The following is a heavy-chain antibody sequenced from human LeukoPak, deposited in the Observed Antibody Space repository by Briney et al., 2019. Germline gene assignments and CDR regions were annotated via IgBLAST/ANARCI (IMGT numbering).Heavy chain of an antibody. V-gene: IGHV4-34*01. CDR2: INHSGST. CDR3: ARGEEQLVDYQFDI. J-gene: IGHJ3*02. Sequence: PSETLSLTCAVYGGSFSGYYWSWIRQPPGKGLEWIGEINHSGSTNYNPSLKSRVTISVDTSKNQFSLKLSSVTAADTAVYYCARGEEQLVDYQFDIWGQGTMVTVSS. CDR1: GGSFSGYY. D-gene: IGHD6-6*01.